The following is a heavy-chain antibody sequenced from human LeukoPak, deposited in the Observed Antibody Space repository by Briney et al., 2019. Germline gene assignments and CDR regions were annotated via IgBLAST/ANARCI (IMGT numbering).Heavy chain of an antibody. D-gene: IGHD6-19*01. V-gene: IGHV3-7*01. J-gene: IGHJ3*02. CDR2: IKNDGSEI. Sequence: GGSLTLSCAASGFTFSSYWMSWVRQAPGKGLEWVANIKNDGSEIYYVDSVKGRFTISRDNAKNSLYLQMDSLRAEDTAVYYCARGRRSGWYPHAFDIWGQGTMVTVSS. CDR3: ARGRRSGWYPHAFDI. CDR1: GFTFSSYW.